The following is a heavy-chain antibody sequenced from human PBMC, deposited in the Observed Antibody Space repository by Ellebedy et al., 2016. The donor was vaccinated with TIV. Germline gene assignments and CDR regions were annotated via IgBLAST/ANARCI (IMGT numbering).Heavy chain of an antibody. CDR1: GYTFTGYY. V-gene: IGHV1-2*04. CDR3: ARGFSDCSGGSCYPYDAFDI. Sequence: ASVKVSCKASGYTFTGYYMHWVRQAPGQGLEWMGWINPNSGGTNYAQKFQGWVTMTRDTSISTAYMELSRLRSDDTAVYYCARGFSDCSGGSCYPYDAFDIWGQGTMVTVSS. D-gene: IGHD2-15*01. CDR2: INPNSGGT. J-gene: IGHJ3*02.